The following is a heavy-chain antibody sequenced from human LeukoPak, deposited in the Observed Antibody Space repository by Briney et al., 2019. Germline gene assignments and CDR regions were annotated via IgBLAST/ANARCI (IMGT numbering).Heavy chain of an antibody. V-gene: IGHV3-74*01. CDR1: GFTFSSYW. Sequence: GGSLRLSCAASGFTFSSYWMHWVRQAPGKGLVWVSRINTDGSSTSYADSVKGRFTISRDNAKNTLYLQMNSLRAEDTAVYYCARVVTAMAPDCRGQGTLVTVSS. J-gene: IGHJ4*02. CDR3: ARVVTAMAPDC. CDR2: INTDGSST. D-gene: IGHD5-18*01.